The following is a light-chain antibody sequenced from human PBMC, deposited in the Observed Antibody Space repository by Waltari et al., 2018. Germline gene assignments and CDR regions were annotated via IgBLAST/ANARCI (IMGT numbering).Light chain of an antibody. CDR3: QNHERLPAM. CDR2: QAS. Sequence: IVLTQSPGTLSLSPGARATLHCRASQNVGTYLSWYQQKPGQAPWLLIDQASSRATGIPDRFSGSGSGTDFSLTISRLEPEDFAVYYCQNHERLPAMFGQGTNVEIK. V-gene: IGKV3-20*01. J-gene: IGKJ1*01. CDR1: QNVGTY.